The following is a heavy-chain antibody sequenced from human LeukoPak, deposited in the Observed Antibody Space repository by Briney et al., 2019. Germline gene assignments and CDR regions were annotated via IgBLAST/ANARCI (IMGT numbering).Heavy chain of an antibody. V-gene: IGHV4-59*01. CDR2: IGNGGNT. Sequence: SETLSLTCTVSDDSIRTYYWSWVRQPPGKELEWIGYIGNGGNTNYNPSLKSRVTISIDTSKDQISLKLRSVTPADTAVYYCARAFRAVAGFWDHWGQGTLVTVSS. CDR3: ARAFRAVAGFWDH. D-gene: IGHD6-19*01. J-gene: IGHJ4*02. CDR1: DDSIRTYY.